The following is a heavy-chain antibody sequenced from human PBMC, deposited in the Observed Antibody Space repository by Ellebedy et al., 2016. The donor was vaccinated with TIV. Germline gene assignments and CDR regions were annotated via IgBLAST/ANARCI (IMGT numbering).Heavy chain of an antibody. J-gene: IGHJ5*02. Sequence: GGSLRLSCAASGFIFSDYYMSWIRQAPGKGLECVSYISSSGRTINYADSVKGRFTISRDNGKNSLYLQMNSLRAEDTAVYYCARDTRFIDQQYNWFDPWGQGTLVTVSS. V-gene: IGHV3-11*01. CDR2: ISSSGRTI. CDR3: ARDTRFIDQQYNWFDP. D-gene: IGHD2-2*01. CDR1: GFIFSDYY.